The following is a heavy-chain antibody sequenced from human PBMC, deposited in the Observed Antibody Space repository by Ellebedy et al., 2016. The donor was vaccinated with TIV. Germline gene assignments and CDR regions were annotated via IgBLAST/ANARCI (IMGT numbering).Heavy chain of an antibody. Sequence: SETLSLTCNVSGGSITSYYWSWIRQSPGKGLEWIGNVFYSGRTNYNPSLESRVTLSADSSKNQFSLRLSSVTAADTAMYYCARVNLTGYKVYNWFDPWGRGTPVTVSS. CDR1: GGSITSYY. CDR2: VFYSGRT. J-gene: IGHJ5*02. V-gene: IGHV4-59*01. D-gene: IGHD3-9*01. CDR3: ARVNLTGYKVYNWFDP.